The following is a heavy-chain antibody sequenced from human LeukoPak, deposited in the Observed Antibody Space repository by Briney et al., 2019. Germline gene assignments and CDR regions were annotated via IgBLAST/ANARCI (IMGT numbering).Heavy chain of an antibody. Sequence: PGGSLRLSCAASGFTFSSHEMNWVRQAPGKGLEWVSYITSSGSAIYYADSVKGRFTISRDNAKNSLYLQMNSLRAEDTAVYYCARNYGDLLNHIDYWGQGTLVTVSS. CDR1: GFTFSSHE. CDR3: ARNYGDLLNHIDY. D-gene: IGHD4-17*01. V-gene: IGHV3-48*03. CDR2: ITSSGSAI. J-gene: IGHJ4*02.